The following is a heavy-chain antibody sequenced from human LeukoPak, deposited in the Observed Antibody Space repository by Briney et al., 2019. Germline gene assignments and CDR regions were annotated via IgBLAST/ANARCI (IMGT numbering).Heavy chain of an antibody. D-gene: IGHD2-2*01. CDR2: INPSGGST. J-gene: IGHJ5*02. CDR1: GYTFTSYY. Sequence: ASVKVSCKASGYTFTSYYMHWVRQAPGQRLEWMGIINPSGGSTSYAQKFQSRVTMTRDMSTSTVFMELSSLRSEDTAVYYCARDWKALGYCSSTSCQGTQGNNWFDPWGQGTLVTVSS. V-gene: IGHV1-46*01. CDR3: ARDWKALGYCSSTSCQGTQGNNWFDP.